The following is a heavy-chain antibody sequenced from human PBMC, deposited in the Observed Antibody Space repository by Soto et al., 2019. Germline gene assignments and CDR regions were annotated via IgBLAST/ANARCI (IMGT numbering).Heavy chain of an antibody. V-gene: IGHV2-70*01. CDR3: ARIAVAGTGPGCFFDY. D-gene: IGHD6-19*01. J-gene: IGHJ4*02. CDR1: GFSLSTSGMC. Sequence: SGPTLVNPTQTLTLTCTFSGFSLSTSGMCVSWIRQPPGKALEGLALIDWDDDKYHSTSLKTRLTISKDTSKNQVVLTMTNMDPVDTATYYCARIAVAGTGPGCFFDYWGQGTLVTVSS. CDR2: IDWDDDK.